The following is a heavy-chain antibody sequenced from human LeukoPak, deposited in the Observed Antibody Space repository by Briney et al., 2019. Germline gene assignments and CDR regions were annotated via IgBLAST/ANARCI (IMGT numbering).Heavy chain of an antibody. CDR3: ARGVGYYYYYMDV. V-gene: IGHV4-39*07. CDR2: IYYSGST. J-gene: IGHJ6*03. Sequence: PSETLSLTCTVSGGSISSSSYYWGWIRQPPGKGLEWIGSIYYSGSTNYNPSLKSRVTISVDTSKNQFSLKLSSVTAADTAVYYCARGVGYYYYYMDVWGKGTTVTISS. CDR1: GGSISSSSYY.